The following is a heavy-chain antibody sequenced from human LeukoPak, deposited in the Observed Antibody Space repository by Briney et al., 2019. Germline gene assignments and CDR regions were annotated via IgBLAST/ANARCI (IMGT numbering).Heavy chain of an antibody. CDR3: ARGNDYVWSYGMDV. V-gene: IGHV4-59*01. J-gene: IGHJ6*02. CDR2: IYYSGST. CDR1: GGSISSYY. Sequence: SETLSLTCTVSGGSISSYYWSWIRQPPGKGLEWIGYIYYSGSTNYNPSLKSRVTISVDTSKNQFSLKLSSVTAADTAVYYCARGNDYVWSYGMDVWGQGTTVTVSS. D-gene: IGHD3-16*01.